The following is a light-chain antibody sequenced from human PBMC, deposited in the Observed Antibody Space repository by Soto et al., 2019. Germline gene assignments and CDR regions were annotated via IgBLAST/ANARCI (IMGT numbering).Light chain of an antibody. J-gene: IGKJ3*01. CDR3: QQDYNLSG. CDR1: QSVSSSY. CDR2: GAS. Sequence: PGERVTLSCRASQSVSSSYLTWYQQKPGQAPRLLIYGASTRATSIPARFSGSGSGTDFTLTISSLQPEDFAVYYCQQDYNLSGFGPGTKVDIK. V-gene: IGKV3D-7*01.